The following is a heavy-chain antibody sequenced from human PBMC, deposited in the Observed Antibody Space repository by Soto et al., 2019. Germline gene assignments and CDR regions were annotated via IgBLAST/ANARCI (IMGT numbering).Heavy chain of an antibody. Sequence: QLQLQESGPGLVKPSETLSLTCTVSGGSISSSSYYWGWIRQPPGKGLEWIGNIYYSGSTYYNPSLKRRVTISVDTSKNQFSLKLSSVTAADTAVYYCARPSGYYYFDYWGQGTLVTVSS. D-gene: IGHD3-22*01. CDR3: ARPSGYYYFDY. CDR1: GGSISSSSYY. J-gene: IGHJ4*02. V-gene: IGHV4-39*01. CDR2: IYYSGST.